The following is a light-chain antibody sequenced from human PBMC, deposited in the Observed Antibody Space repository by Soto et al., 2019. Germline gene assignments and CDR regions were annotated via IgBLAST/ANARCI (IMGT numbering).Light chain of an antibody. J-gene: IGKJ1*01. CDR3: QHSYSSPT. Sequence: IRVTQSPSSLSASVGDRVTITCRASQNIFSYLTCYQQXPRHAPNLLIYATSNLQSGAPSRFSGSGSGTDFTLTISSLQPEDFATYYRQHSYSSPTFGQGTKVDIK. CDR2: ATS. CDR1: QNIFSY. V-gene: IGKV1-39*01.